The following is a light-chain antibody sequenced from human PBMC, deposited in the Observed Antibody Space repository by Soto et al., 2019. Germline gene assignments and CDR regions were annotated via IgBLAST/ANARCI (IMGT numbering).Light chain of an antibody. CDR3: RHHNDYPPT. CDR1: QDIRNE. V-gene: IGKV1-17*01. J-gene: IGKJ1*01. Sequence: DIQMTQSPSSLSASVGDRVTITCRASQDIRNELGWFQQKPGKALKRLIYIAYSLQSGVPSRFSGSGSRNESTLTISSLQPEDYATDYCRHHNDYPPTCGQGTKVEI. CDR2: IAY.